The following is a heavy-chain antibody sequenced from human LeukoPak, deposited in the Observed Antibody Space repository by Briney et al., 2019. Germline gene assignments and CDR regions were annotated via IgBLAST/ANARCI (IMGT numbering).Heavy chain of an antibody. CDR1: GGSISSYY. Sequence: SETLSLTCTVSGGSISSYYWSWIRQPPGKGLEWIGYIYYSGSTNYNPSLKSRVTISVETSKNQFSLKLSSVTAADTAVYYCARISTYGDYASWYYGMDVWGQGTTVTVS. D-gene: IGHD4-17*01. CDR3: ARISTYGDYASWYYGMDV. J-gene: IGHJ6*02. CDR2: IYYSGST. V-gene: IGHV4-59*08.